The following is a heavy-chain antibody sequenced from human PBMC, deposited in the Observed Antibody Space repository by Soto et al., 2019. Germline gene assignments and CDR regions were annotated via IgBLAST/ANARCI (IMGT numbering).Heavy chain of an antibody. CDR3: ASPARKAIAAASYYFDY. CDR1: GVNFISYA. D-gene: IGHD6-13*01. Sequence: SVKVSCTASGVNFISYAIGWVRQAPGQGLEWMGGIIPIFGTANYAQKFQGRVTITADESTSTAYMELSSLRSEDTAVYYCASPARKAIAAASYYFDYWGQGTLVTVSS. J-gene: IGHJ4*02. V-gene: IGHV1-69*13. CDR2: IIPIFGTA.